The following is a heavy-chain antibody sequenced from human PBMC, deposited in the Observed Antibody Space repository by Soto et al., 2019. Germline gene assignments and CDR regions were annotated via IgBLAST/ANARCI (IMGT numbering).Heavy chain of an antibody. CDR3: AKDATAVNGVWDPFDM. CDR1: GFTFSAYA. CDR2: VSGSDTDK. J-gene: IGHJ3*02. Sequence: EVQLLESGGGVVQPGGSLRLSCAASGFTFSAYAMSWVRQAPGKGLQWVSGVSGSDTDKHYADSVRGRFTVSRDNSKNTLYLQMNSLRVDDTAVYYCAKDATAVNGVWDPFDMWGQGTEVTVSS. D-gene: IGHD2-8*01. V-gene: IGHV3-23*01.